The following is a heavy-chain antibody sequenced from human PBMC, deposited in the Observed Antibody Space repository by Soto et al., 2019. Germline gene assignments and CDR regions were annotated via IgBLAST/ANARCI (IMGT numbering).Heavy chain of an antibody. J-gene: IGHJ5*02. V-gene: IGHV3-23*01. Sequence: EVQLLESGGGLAQPGGSLRLSCAASGFTFSSYAMSWVRQAPGKGLEWVSTISGSGDRTYDADSVKGRFTISRDNSKNTLYLQMNSLRAEDTAVYYCAKDWAEWSLNWFDPWGQGTLVTVSS. D-gene: IGHD2-8*01. CDR3: AKDWAEWSLNWFDP. CDR1: GFTFSSYA. CDR2: ISGSGDRT.